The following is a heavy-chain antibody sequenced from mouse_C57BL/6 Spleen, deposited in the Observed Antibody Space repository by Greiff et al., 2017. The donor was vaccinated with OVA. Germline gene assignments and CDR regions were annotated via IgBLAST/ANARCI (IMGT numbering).Heavy chain of an antibody. Sequence: EVKVVESEGGLVQPGSSMKLSCTASGFTFSDYYMAWVRQVPEKGLEWVANINYDGSSTYYLDSLKSRFIISRDNAKNILYLQMSSLKSEDTATYDCARGANWGFDYWGQGTTLTVSS. D-gene: IGHD4-1*01. CDR1: GFTFSDYY. J-gene: IGHJ2*01. CDR3: ARGANWGFDY. V-gene: IGHV5-16*01. CDR2: INYDGSST.